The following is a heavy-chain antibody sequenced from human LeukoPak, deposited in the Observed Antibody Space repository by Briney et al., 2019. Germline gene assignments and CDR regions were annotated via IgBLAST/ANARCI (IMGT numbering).Heavy chain of an antibody. V-gene: IGHV3-48*01. CDR1: GFTFSSYS. Sequence: GGSLRLSCAASGFTFSSYSMNWVRQAPGKGLEWVSYISSSSSTIYYADSVKGRFTISRDNSKNTLYLQMNSLRAEDTAVYYCARGPTLLGGDFSFDYWGQGTLVTVSS. D-gene: IGHD2-21*01. CDR2: ISSSSSTI. CDR3: ARGPTLLGGDFSFDY. J-gene: IGHJ4*02.